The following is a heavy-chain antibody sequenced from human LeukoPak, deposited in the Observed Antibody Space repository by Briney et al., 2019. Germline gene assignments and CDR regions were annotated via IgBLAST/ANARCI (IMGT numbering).Heavy chain of an antibody. V-gene: IGHV3-23*01. CDR1: GLTFSNYA. CDR2: IRGDGGGA. CDR3: TKDPNGDYIGAFDP. J-gene: IGHJ5*02. D-gene: IGHD4-17*01. Sequence: HPGGSLRLSCAAPGLTFSNYAMTWVRQAPGKGLEWVSSIRGDGGGAVYTDSVKGRFITSRDNSKNMLYLQMNSLRAEDTALYYCTKDPNGDYIGAFDPWGQGTLVTVSS.